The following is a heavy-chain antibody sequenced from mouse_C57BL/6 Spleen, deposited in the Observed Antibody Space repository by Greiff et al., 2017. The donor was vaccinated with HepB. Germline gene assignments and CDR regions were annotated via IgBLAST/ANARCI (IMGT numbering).Heavy chain of an antibody. CDR1: GYTFTDYE. Sequence: LQESGAELVRPGASVTLSCKASGYTFTDYEMHWVKQTPVHGLEWIGAIDPETGGTAYNQKFKGKAILTADKSSSTAYMELRSLTSEDSAVYYCTRYLLSFAYWGQGTLVTVSA. CDR3: TRYLLSFAY. CDR2: IDPETGGT. J-gene: IGHJ3*01. V-gene: IGHV1-15*01. D-gene: IGHD2-10*01.